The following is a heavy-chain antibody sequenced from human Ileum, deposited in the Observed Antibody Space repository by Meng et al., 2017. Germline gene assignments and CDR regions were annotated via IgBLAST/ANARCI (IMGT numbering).Heavy chain of an antibody. V-gene: IGHV4-39*07. CDR1: GVSISSSKYC. Sequence: CPGHVQRSDSPLLSSTVSGVSISSSKYCGGWIRLPPGNGLECLASFSYSGSTYSNPSLQGQVFNSGDMPKNHISLKLTSVTSADTAVDYGATGSYSGYWGQGTLVTVSS. CDR3: ATGSYSGY. J-gene: IGHJ4*02. D-gene: IGHD1-14*01. CDR2: FSYSGST.